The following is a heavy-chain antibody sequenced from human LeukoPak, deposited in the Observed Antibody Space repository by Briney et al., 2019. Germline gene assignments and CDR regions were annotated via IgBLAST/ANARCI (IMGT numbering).Heavy chain of an antibody. CDR1: GFTFSNAW. CDR3: TTGGAASDH. D-gene: IGHD3-16*01. V-gene: IGHV3-15*01. CDR2: IKKKSDGGTA. Sequence: GGSLRLSRAASGFTFSNAWMSWVRQAPGKGLEWVGRIKKKSDGGTADYAAPVKGRFTISRDDSKNTLYLEINTLKTEDTAVYHCTTGGAASDHWGQGTLVTVSS. J-gene: IGHJ4*02.